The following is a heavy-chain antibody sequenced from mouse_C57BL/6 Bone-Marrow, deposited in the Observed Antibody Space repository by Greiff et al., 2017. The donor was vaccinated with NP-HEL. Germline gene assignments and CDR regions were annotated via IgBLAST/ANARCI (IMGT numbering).Heavy chain of an antibody. CDR3: TREYYDYDVYYFDY. Sequence: VQLQQSGAELVRPGASVTLSCKASGYTFTDYEMHWVKQTPVHGLEWIGAIDPETGGTAYNQKFKGKAILTADNSSSTAYMELRSLTSEDSAVYYCTREYYDYDVYYFDYWGQGTTLTVSS. CDR1: GYTFTDYE. V-gene: IGHV1-15*01. CDR2: IDPETGGT. D-gene: IGHD2-4*01. J-gene: IGHJ2*01.